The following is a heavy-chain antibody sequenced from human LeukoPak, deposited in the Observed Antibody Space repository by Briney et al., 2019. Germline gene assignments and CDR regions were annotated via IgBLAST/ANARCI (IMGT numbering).Heavy chain of an antibody. Sequence: SETLSLTRTVPRGSLISGGYYWSWIRQHPGKGLEWIGYIYYSGSTYYNPSLKSRVTISVDTSKNQFSLKLTSVTAADTAVYYCARGRDSFNSWGQGTLVTASS. CDR2: IYYSGST. J-gene: IGHJ4*02. V-gene: IGHV4-31*03. CDR3: ARGRDSFNS. CDR1: RGSLISGGYY.